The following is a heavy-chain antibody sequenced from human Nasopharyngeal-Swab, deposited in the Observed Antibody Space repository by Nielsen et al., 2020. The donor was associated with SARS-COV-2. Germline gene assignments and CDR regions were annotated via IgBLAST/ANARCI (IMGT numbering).Heavy chain of an antibody. CDR3: ARGRFLEWSLWDY. J-gene: IGHJ4*02. CDR2: INWNGGST. V-gene: IGHV3-20*01. D-gene: IGHD3-3*01. CDR1: GFTFDDCG. Sequence: GGSLRLSCAASGFTFDDCGMSWVRQAPGKGLEWVSGINWNGGSTGYADSVKGRFTISRDNAKNSLYLQMNSLRAEDTALYHCARGRFLEWSLWDYWGQGTLVTVSS.